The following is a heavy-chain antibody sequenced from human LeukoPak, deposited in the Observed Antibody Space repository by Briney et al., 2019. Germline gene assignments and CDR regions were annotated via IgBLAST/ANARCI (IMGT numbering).Heavy chain of an antibody. V-gene: IGHV3-53*01. D-gene: IGHD6-19*01. CDR1: GFTVSSNY. CDR3: AGDKTTGGWYEFDY. J-gene: IGHJ4*02. Sequence: PGGSLRLSCAASGFTVSSNYMSWFRQGPGEGLECVSVISNDGDTYYADSVKGRFTISRDTSKNTVSLQMNSLRAEDTAVYYCAGDKTTGGWYEFDYWGQGTLVTVSS. CDR2: ISNDGDT.